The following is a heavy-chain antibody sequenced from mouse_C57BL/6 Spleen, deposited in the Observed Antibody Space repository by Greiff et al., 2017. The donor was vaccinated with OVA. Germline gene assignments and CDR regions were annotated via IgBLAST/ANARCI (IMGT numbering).Heavy chain of an antibody. CDR3: ARRCYCDYPAWFAY. V-gene: IGHV1-9*01. Sequence: QVQLQQSGAELMKPGASVKLSCKATGYTFTGYWIEWVKQRPGHGLEWIGEILPGSGSTNYNEKFKGKATFTVDTTSNTAYMQLSSLTTEDSAIYYCARRCYCDYPAWFAYWGQGTLVTVSA. CDR1: GYTFTGYW. D-gene: IGHD2-4*01. J-gene: IGHJ3*01. CDR2: ILPGSGST.